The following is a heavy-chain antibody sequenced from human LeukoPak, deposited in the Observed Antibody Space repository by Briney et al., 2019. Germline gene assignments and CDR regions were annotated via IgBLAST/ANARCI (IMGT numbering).Heavy chain of an antibody. CDR1: GCSISRYY. D-gene: IGHD5-12*01. CDR2: IYYSGST. V-gene: IGHV4-59*08. J-gene: IGHJ4*02. Sequence: PSETLSLTCTVSGCSISRYYWRWIRQPPGKGLEWMGHIYYSGSTNYNPSPRSRVTTSVDKSTKKFPLKLSSVTAADTAVYYCAGHDGLLVANAFDYWGQGNLVTVSS. CDR3: AGHDGLLVANAFDY.